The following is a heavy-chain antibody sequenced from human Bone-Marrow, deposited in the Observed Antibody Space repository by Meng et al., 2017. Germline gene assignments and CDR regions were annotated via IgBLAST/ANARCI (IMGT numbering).Heavy chain of an antibody. Sequence: SETLSLTCTVSGGSISGYHWTWIRQSPGKGLEWIGYIDDRGITAYNPFLKSRLTISLDTSKTQCSLKLSSVTAADTAVYYCARYGGAVNTVRGFDPCGRGTLVNGAS. CDR3: ARYGGAVNTVRGFDP. V-gene: IGHV4-59*01. CDR2: IDDRGIT. CDR1: GGSISGYH. J-gene: IGHJ5*02. D-gene: IGHD2-21*01.